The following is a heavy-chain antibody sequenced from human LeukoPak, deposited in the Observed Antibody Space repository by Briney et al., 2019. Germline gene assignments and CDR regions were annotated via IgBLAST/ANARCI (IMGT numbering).Heavy chain of an antibody. CDR1: GGSISSSSYY. CDR3: ASHNSAWGYFDY. D-gene: IGHD6-19*01. V-gene: IGHV4-39*01. CDR2: KYYSGST. J-gene: IGHJ4*02. Sequence: SETLSLTCTVSGGSISSSSYYWGWIRQPPGKGLELIGSKYYSGSTYCNPSLKSRVTISVDTSKNQFSLKLSSVTVADTAVYYCASHNSAWGYFDYWGQGTLVTVSS.